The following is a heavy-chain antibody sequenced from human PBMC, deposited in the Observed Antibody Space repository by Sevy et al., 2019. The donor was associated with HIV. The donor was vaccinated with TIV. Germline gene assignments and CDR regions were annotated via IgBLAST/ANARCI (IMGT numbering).Heavy chain of an antibody. CDR1: NFPFSNAW. CDR2: IKSKTDGGAA. CDR3: ATAHGDYY. D-gene: IGHD4-17*01. J-gene: IGHJ4*02. V-gene: IGHV3-15*07. Sequence: GGSLRLSCAASNFPFSNAWMNWIRQAPGKGLEWVGRIKSKTDGGAADYAAPVKGRFTISRDDSKNTLYLQMNSLKAEETAVYFCATAHGDYYWGQGSLVTVSS.